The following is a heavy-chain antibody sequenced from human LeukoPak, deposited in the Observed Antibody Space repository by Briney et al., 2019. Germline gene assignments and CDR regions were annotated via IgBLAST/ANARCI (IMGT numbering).Heavy chain of an antibody. D-gene: IGHD4-23*01. CDR3: ARDRVGGNSPGVFTY. J-gene: IGHJ4*02. CDR1: GFTFSSYW. V-gene: IGHV3-21*01. Sequence: GGSLRLSCAASGFTFSSYWMSWVRQAPGKGLEWVSSISSSSSYIYYADSVKGRFTISRDNAKNSLYLQMNSLRAEDTAVYYCARDRVGGNSPGVFTYWGQGTLVTVSS. CDR2: ISSSSSYI.